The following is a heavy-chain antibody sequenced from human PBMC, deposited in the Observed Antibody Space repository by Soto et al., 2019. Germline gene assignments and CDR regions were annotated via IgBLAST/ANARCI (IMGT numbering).Heavy chain of an antibody. V-gene: IGHV1-69*01. CDR3: ARGLYSSSWYYYYYGMDV. Sequence: QVQLVQSGAEVKKPGSSVKVSCKASGGTFSSYAISWVRQAPGQGLEWMGGIIPIFGTANYAQKFQGRVTITADESTSTAYMELSSLRAEDTAVYYCARGLYSSSWYYYYYGMDVWGQGTTGTGSS. J-gene: IGHJ6*02. D-gene: IGHD6-13*01. CDR2: IIPIFGTA. CDR1: GGTFSSYA.